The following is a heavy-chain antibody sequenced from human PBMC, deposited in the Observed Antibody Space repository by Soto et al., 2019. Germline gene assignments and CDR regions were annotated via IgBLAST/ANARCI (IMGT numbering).Heavy chain of an antibody. CDR1: TFNFTHYT. CDR3: ARVNSPTGSMNFDH. CDR2: ISATNTYI. D-gene: IGHD3-9*01. J-gene: IGHJ4*02. Sequence: GGSLRLSCAGSTFNFTHYTLSWVRQAPGKGLEWVSSISATNTYIFYADSVKGRFTISRDNAKKSVSLQMSSLRAEDTALYYCARVNSPTGSMNFDHWRQRTLVSVAS. V-gene: IGHV3-21*01.